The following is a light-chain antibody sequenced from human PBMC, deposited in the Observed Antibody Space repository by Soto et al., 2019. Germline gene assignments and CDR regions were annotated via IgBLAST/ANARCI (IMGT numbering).Light chain of an antibody. Sequence: DIKMNKSPSSLSASVGDRVTITCRASQDISNYLAWYQQKPGKVPKLLIYTASSLQSGVPSRFSGSGSGTDFTLTISSLQPEDVATYYCQEYKNAPLTFGGGTKVDIK. V-gene: IGKV1-27*01. CDR3: QEYKNAPLT. CDR1: QDISNY. CDR2: TAS. J-gene: IGKJ4*01.